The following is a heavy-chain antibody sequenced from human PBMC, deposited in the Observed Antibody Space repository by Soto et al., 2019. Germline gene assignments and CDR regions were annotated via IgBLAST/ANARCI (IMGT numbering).Heavy chain of an antibody. J-gene: IGHJ5*02. D-gene: IGHD2-21*01. V-gene: IGHV4-31*03. CDR1: GGSISSGGYY. Sequence: SETLPLTCTVSGGSISSGGYYWSWIRQHPGKGLEWIGYIYYSGSTYYNPSLKSRVTISVDTSKNQFSLKLSSVTAADTAVYYCAREVVIAENWFDPWGQGTRVTVSS. CDR2: IYYSGST. CDR3: AREVVIAENWFDP.